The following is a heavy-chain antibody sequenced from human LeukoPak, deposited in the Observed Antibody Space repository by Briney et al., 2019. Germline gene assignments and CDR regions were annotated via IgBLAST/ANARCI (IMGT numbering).Heavy chain of an antibody. CDR2: ISAYNGNT. CDR1: GYTFTSYG. J-gene: IGHJ3*02. D-gene: IGHD3-22*01. Sequence: ASVKVSCKASGYTFTSYGISWVRRAPGQGLEWMGWISAYNGNTNYAQKLQGRVTMTTDTSTSTAYMELRSLRSDDTAVYYCARNTLDYYDSSGYAAFDIWGQGTMVTVSS. CDR3: ARNTLDYYDSSGYAAFDI. V-gene: IGHV1-18*01.